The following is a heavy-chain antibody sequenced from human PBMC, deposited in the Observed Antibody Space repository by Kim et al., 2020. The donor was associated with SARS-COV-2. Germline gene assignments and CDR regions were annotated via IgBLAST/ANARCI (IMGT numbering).Heavy chain of an antibody. CDR2: INHSGST. V-gene: IGHV4-34*01. Sequence: SETLSLTCAVYGGSFSGYYWSWIRQPPGKGLEWIGEINHSGSTNYNPSLKSRVTISVDTSKNQFSLKLSPVTAADTAVYYCSGSWGAVRGVWGDYYGMDVWGQGTTVTVSS. D-gene: IGHD3-10*01. J-gene: IGHJ6*02. CDR1: GGSFSGYY. CDR3: SGSWGAVRGVWGDYYGMDV.